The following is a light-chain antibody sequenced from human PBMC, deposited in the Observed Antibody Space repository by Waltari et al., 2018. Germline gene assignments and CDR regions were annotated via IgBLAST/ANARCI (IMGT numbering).Light chain of an antibody. CDR3: LQDHNYPWT. J-gene: IGKJ1*01. Sequence: AIQMTQSPSSLSVSVGDRVTITCRASQDIRRDLGWYQQKPGKAPKLLIYAASSLQSGVPSRFSGSGSGTDFTLTISSLQPEDFASYYCLQDHNYPWTFGQGTTVEIK. CDR1: QDIRRD. V-gene: IGKV1-6*01. CDR2: AAS.